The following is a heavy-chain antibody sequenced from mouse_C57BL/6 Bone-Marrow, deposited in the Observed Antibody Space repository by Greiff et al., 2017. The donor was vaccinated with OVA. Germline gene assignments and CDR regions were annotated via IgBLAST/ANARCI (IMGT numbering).Heavy chain of an antibody. CDR1: GFSFNTYA. CDR2: IRSKSNNNAT. J-gene: IGHJ3*01. Sequence: EVQGVESGGGLVQPKGSLKLSCAASGFSFNTYAMNWVRQAPGKGLEWVARIRSKSNNNATYYDDSVKDRFTISRDDSESMLYLPMNNSTTEYTAMYYCGRGYFAYWGQGTVVTVSA. CDR3: GRGYFAY. D-gene: IGHD2-3*01. V-gene: IGHV10-1*01.